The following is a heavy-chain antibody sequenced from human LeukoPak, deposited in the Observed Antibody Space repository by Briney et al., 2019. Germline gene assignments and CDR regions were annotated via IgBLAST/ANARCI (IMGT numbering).Heavy chain of an antibody. V-gene: IGHV3-74*01. J-gene: IGHJ4*02. CDR3: AKEGFDS. Sequence: GGSLRLSCAASGLAFSAYKMHWVRQAPRKGLVWVSRISTDGYTTDYADFVQGRFTASRDNTKNTWSLEMNSLRAEGTAVYYCAKEGFDSWGQGTLVTVSS. CDR2: ISTDGYTT. CDR1: GLAFSAYK.